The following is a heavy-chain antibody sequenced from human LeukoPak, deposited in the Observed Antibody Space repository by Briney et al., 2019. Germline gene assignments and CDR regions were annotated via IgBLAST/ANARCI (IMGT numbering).Heavy chain of an antibody. J-gene: IGHJ4*02. D-gene: IGHD1-26*01. V-gene: IGHV4-34*01. CDR1: GGSFSGYY. Sequence: PSETLSLTCAVYGGSFSGYYWSWIRQPPGKGLEWIGEINHSGSTNYNPSLKSRVTISVDTSKNQYSLKLSSVTAAGTAVYYCARGLRVGATGVDYWGQGTLVTVSS. CDR3: ARGLRVGATGVDY. CDR2: INHSGST.